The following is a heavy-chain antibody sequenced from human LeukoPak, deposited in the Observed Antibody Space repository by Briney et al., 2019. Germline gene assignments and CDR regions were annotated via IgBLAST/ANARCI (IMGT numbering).Heavy chain of an antibody. V-gene: IGHV3-49*04. J-gene: IGHJ6*03. CDR1: GFTFGDYA. CDR3: AKLAVFATGYYYYYYYMDV. Sequence: GGSLRLSCTASGFTFGDYAMTWVRQAPGKGLEWVGFIRSKVYGGTPEYAASVKGRFTISRDDSKGIAYLQMNSLKTEDTAVYYCAKLAVFATGYYYYYYYMDVWGKGTTVTISS. D-gene: IGHD3-9*01. CDR2: IRSKVYGGTP.